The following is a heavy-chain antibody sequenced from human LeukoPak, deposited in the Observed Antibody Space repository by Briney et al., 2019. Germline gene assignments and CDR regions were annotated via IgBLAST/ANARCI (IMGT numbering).Heavy chain of an antibody. CDR2: IYSGGST. Sequence: GGSLRLSCAPSGFSVSRNYMTWVRHAPGGGLEWVSLIYSGGSTSYADSVKGRFTISRENSKNTRYLQMNSLRAEDTAVYYCARKTDHQTGGDYWGQGTLVTVSS. CDR3: ARKTDHQTGGDY. V-gene: IGHV3-66*01. D-gene: IGHD1-1*01. CDR1: GFSVSRNY. J-gene: IGHJ4*02.